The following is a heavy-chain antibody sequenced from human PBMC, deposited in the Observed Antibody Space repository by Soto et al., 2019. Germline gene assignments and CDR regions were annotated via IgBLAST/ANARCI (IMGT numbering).Heavy chain of an antibody. CDR1: GGSISSGGYY. V-gene: IGHV4-31*03. CDR3: ARSLIICSGGSCEGRYYFDY. D-gene: IGHD2-15*01. Sequence: SETLSLTCTVSGGSISSGGYYWSWIRQHPGKGLEWIGYIYYSGSTYYNPSLKSRVTISVDTSKNQFSLKLSSVTAADTAVYYCARSLIICSGGSCEGRYYFDYWGQGTLVTVSS. CDR2: IYYSGST. J-gene: IGHJ4*02.